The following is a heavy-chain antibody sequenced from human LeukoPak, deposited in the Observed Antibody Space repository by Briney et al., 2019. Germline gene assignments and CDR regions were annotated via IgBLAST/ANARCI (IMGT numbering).Heavy chain of an antibody. CDR1: GGSISSYY. V-gene: IGHV4-59*01. CDR2: LYYSGST. Sequence: SETLSLTCTVSGGSISSYYWSWIRQPPGKGLEWIGYLYYSGSTNYNPSLKSRVTISVDTSKNQFSLKLSSVTAADTAVYYCAREKSSSSGYYTDAFDIWGQGTMVTVSS. D-gene: IGHD3-22*01. J-gene: IGHJ3*02. CDR3: AREKSSSSGYYTDAFDI.